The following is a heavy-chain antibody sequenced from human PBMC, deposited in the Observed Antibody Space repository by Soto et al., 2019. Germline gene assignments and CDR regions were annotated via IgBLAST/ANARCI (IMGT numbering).Heavy chain of an antibody. J-gene: IGHJ4*02. CDR2: IYYSGST. Sequence: SGTLGLTFAFPRCVDLGGRYFLGRVPPPPGEGLEWIGSIYYSGSTYYNPSLKSRVTISVDTSKNQFSLKLSSVTAADTAVYYCARLVGYSGSWYERFFDYWGRGTLVTVSS. V-gene: IGHV4-39*01. CDR1: RCVDLGGRYF. D-gene: IGHD6-13*01. CDR3: ARLVGYSGSWYERFFDY.